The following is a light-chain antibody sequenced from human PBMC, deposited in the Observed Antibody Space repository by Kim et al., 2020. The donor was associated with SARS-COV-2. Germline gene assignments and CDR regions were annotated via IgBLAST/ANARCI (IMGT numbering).Light chain of an antibody. CDR1: SCDVGGYNY. Sequence: QPITISGTGTSCDVGGYNYVSWYQQHPGKAPKLMIYDVDKRPSGVSDRFSGSKSGDTASLTISGLQAEDETDYYCSSYTSSGTQVVFGGGTQLTVL. V-gene: IGLV2-14*03. CDR2: DVD. CDR3: SSYTSSGTQVV. J-gene: IGLJ2*01.